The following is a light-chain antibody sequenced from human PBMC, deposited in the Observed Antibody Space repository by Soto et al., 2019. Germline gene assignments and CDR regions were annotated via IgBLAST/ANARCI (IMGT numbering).Light chain of an antibody. CDR2: SAS. CDR1: QTISRY. CDR3: QQYNKWPIT. Sequence: DIQITQSPSSLSASVGDSVTLTCRASQTISRYLNWYQQRPGKAPNLLIYSASSLQSGVPSRFSGSGSGTDFTLTISSLQSEDSAFYYCQQYNKWPITFGQGTLLEIK. V-gene: IGKV1-39*01. J-gene: IGKJ5*01.